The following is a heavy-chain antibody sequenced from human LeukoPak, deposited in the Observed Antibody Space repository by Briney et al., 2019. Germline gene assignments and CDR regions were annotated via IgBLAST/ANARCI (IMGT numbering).Heavy chain of an antibody. CDR2: IGVGGTT. J-gene: IGHJ4*02. CDR3: AKAQGYYDC. V-gene: IGHV3-23*01. D-gene: IGHD3-22*01. CDR1: GFTFSKYG. Sequence: GGSLTLSCAASGFTFSKYGMNGVRRAPGRGLEWASGIGVGGTTYYADSVKGRFTISSDTSKNTLYLQMNSLRAEDTAVYYCAKAQGYYDCWGQGTLVTVSS.